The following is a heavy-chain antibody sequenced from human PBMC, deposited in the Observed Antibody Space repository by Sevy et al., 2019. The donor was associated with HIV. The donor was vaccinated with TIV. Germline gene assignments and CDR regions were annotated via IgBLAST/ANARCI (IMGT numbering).Heavy chain of an antibody. CDR2: IWYDGSNK. CDR1: GFTFSSYG. Sequence: GGSLRLSCAASGFTFSSYGMHWVRQAPGKGLEWVAVIWYDGSNKYYADSVKGRFTISRDNSKNTLYLQMNSLRAEDTAVDYCARVKGSNDYVWGSYRYWNAFDIWGQGTMVTVSS. CDR3: ARVKGSNDYVWGSYRYWNAFDI. V-gene: IGHV3-33*01. J-gene: IGHJ3*02. D-gene: IGHD3-16*02.